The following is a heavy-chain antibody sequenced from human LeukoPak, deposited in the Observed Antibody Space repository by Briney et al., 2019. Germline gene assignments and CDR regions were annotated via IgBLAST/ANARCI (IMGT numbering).Heavy chain of an antibody. CDR3: AREIGRGTGTFDY. D-gene: IGHD3-10*01. Sequence: PSETLSLTCTVSGGSISSGSYYWSWIRQPAGKGLEWIGSIYTSGSTNYNPSLKSRVTISVDTSKNQFSLKLSSVTAADTAVYYCAREIGRGTGTFDYWGQGTLVTVSS. J-gene: IGHJ4*02. CDR1: GGSISSGSYY. CDR2: IYTSGST. V-gene: IGHV4-61*02.